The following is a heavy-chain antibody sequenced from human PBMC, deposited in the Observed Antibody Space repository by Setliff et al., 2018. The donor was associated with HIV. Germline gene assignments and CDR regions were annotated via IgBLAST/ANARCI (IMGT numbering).Heavy chain of an antibody. CDR2: LFYNGRS. D-gene: IGHD4-17*01. CDR3: ARGNPLRWNAFAFDV. V-gene: IGHV4-61*05. J-gene: IGHJ3*01. CDR1: GGSISRSHLY. Sequence: PSETLSLTCTVSGGSISRSHLYWGWIRQPPGKGLEWIGYLFYNGRSNYNPSLKSRATISLDPSNNRFSLALRSVTTADTAVYYCARGNPLRWNAFAFDVWGQGTMVTVSS.